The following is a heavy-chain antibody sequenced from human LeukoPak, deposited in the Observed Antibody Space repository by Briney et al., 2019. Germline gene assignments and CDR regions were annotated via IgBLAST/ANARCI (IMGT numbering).Heavy chain of an antibody. D-gene: IGHD4-17*01. CDR3: ARGPSVTSIGGP. CDR1: GRSISHYY. CDR2: TYYGGST. V-gene: IGHV4-59*01. Sequence: KPSETLSLTCTVSGRSISHYYWSWIRQHPKKGLEWIGYTYYGGSTKFNPSLKSRAAISVNTSKKQFSLNLTSVNAADTAVYYCARGPSVTSIGGPWGQGTLVTVSA. J-gene: IGHJ5*02.